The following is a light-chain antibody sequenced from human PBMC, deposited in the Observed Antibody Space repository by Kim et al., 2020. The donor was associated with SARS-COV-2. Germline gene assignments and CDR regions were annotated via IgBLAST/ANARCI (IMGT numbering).Light chain of an antibody. CDR2: WSS. J-gene: IGKJ4*01. Sequence: APINCKSSQTVLSSSNNKNYLAWYQQKPGQPPKLLIYWSSTRQSGIPDRFSGSGSGTDFTLTISSLQAEDVAVYFCQQYYKSPFTFGGGTKVDIK. CDR3: QQYYKSPFT. V-gene: IGKV4-1*01. CDR1: QTVLSSSNNKNY.